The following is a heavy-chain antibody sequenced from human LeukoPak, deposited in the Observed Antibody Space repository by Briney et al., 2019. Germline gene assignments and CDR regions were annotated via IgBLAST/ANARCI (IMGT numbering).Heavy chain of an antibody. CDR2: IYSGGST. CDR3: AKFTSPYGMDV. Sequence: GGSLRLSCAASGFTVSSNYMSWVRQAPGKGLEWVSVIYSGGSTYYADSVKGRFTISRDNSKNTLYLQMNSLRAEDTAVYYCAKFTSPYGMDVRGQGTTVTVSS. D-gene: IGHD2-2*01. J-gene: IGHJ6*02. CDR1: GFTVSSNY. V-gene: IGHV3-66*01.